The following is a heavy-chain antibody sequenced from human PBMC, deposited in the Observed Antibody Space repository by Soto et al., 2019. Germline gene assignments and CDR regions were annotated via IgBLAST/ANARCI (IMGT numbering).Heavy chain of an antibody. CDR1: GGSISAYY. Sequence: SDTLSLTCAVYGGSISAYYWSWIRQPPGKGLEWIGYIYYSGSTNYNPSLKSRVTISVDTSKNQFSLKLSSVTAADTAVYYCARRWGRTFDYWGQGTLVT. D-gene: IGHD7-27*01. CDR2: IYYSGST. CDR3: ARRWGRTFDY. J-gene: IGHJ4*02. V-gene: IGHV4-59*08.